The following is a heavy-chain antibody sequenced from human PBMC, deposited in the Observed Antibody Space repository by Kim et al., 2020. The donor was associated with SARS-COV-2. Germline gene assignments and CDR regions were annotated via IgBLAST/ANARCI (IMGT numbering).Heavy chain of an antibody. CDR1: GGTFSSYA. CDR3: ARGHPRYSSSWYSDY. D-gene: IGHD6-13*01. J-gene: IGHJ4*02. CDR2: IIPIFGTA. V-gene: IGHV1-69*13. Sequence: SVKVSCKASGGTFSSYAISWVRQAPGQGLEWMGGIIPIFGTANYAQKFQGRVTITADESTSKAYMELSSLRSEDPAVYYCARGHPRYSSSWYSDYWGQGTLATVSS.